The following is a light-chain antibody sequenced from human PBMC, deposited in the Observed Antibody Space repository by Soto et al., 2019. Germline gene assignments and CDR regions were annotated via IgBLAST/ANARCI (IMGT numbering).Light chain of an antibody. V-gene: IGKV3-15*01. CDR1: QSVGSN. CDR2: DAS. Sequence: EIVMTQSPATLSVSAGERATLSCRARQSVGSNLAWYQQTPGQAPRVVIYDASTRATVIPARFSGSGSGTEFTLTISSLQSEHFAVYYCQQYDTWPLTFGGGTKVDIK. J-gene: IGKJ4*01. CDR3: QQYDTWPLT.